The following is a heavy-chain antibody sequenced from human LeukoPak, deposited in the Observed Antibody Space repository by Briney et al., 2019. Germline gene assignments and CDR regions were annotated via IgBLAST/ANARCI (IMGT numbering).Heavy chain of an antibody. CDR3: ARDRDITMVRGVEGY. V-gene: IGHV3-20*04. Sequence: GGSLRLSCAASGVTFDDYGMSWVRQAPGKGLEWVSGINWNGGSTGYADSVKGRFTISRDNAKNSLYLQVNSLRAEDTALYYCARDRDITMVRGVEGYWGQGTLVTVSS. D-gene: IGHD3-10*01. CDR1: GVTFDDYG. CDR2: INWNGGST. J-gene: IGHJ4*02.